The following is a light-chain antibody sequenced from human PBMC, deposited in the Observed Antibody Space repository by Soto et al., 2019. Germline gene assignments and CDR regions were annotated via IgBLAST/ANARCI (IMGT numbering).Light chain of an antibody. CDR3: QKYNSVPIT. V-gene: IGKV1-27*01. CDR1: QGITNY. CDR2: AAS. J-gene: IGKJ3*01. Sequence: DIQMTQSPSSLSASVGDRVTITCLSSQGITNYLAWYQQKPGTVPKLLIYAASTLQSGVASRFSGSGSGTDFTLTISSLQPEDVATYYCQKYNSVPITFGPGTKVDIQ.